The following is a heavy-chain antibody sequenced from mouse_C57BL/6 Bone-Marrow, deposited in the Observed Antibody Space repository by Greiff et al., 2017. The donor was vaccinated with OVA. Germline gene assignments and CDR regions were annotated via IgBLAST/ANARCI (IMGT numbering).Heavy chain of an antibody. D-gene: IGHD1-1*01. CDR3: ARPNGSPDYYAMDY. CDR2: IDPFDSYT. V-gene: IGHV1-50*01. J-gene: IGHJ4*01. Sequence: VQLQQSGAELVKPGASVKLSCKASGYTFTSYWMQWVKQRPGQGLEWIGEIDPFDSYTNYNQKFKGKATLTVDKSSSTAYMQLSSLTSEDSAVYYCARPNGSPDYYAMDYWGQGTSVTVSS. CDR1: GYTFTSYW.